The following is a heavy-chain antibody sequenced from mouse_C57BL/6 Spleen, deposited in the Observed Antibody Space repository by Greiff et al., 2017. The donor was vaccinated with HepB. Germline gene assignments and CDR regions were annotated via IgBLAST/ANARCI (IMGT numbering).Heavy chain of an antibody. CDR3: ARSGGDGPFAY. J-gene: IGHJ3*01. CDR2: IDPNSGGT. Sequence: QQRPGRGLEWIGRIDPNSGGTKYNEKFKSKATLTVDKPSSTAYMQLSSLTSEDAAVYYCARSGGDGPFAYWGQGTLVTVSA. V-gene: IGHV1-72*01. D-gene: IGHD2-3*01.